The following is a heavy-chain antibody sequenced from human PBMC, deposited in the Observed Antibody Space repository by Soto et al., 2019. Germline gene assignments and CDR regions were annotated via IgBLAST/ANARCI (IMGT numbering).Heavy chain of an antibody. V-gene: IGHV1-2*02. J-gene: IGHJ4*02. CDR2: INPNSGGT. Sequence: VASVKVSCKASGYTFTGYYMHWVRQAPGQGLEWMGWINPNSGGTNYAQKFQGRVTMTRDTSISTAYMELSRLRSDDTAMYYCARRPSVLRDEQQLDYWGQGTLVTVSS. CDR3: ARRPSVLRDEQQLDY. CDR1: GYTFTGYY. D-gene: IGHD6-13*01.